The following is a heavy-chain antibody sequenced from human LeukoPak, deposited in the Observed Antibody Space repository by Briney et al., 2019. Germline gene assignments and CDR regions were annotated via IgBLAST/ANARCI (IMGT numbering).Heavy chain of an antibody. CDR2: IYSGGST. D-gene: IGHD6-13*01. CDR1: GFTVSSNY. V-gene: IGHV3-53*01. Sequence: GGSLRLSCAASGFTVSSNYMSWVRQAPGKGLEWVSVIYSGGSTYYADSVKGRFTISRDNSKNTLYLQMNSLRAEDTAVYYCARVKGYRAAAGMGDAFDIWGQGTMVTVSS. J-gene: IGHJ3*02. CDR3: ARVKGYRAAAGMGDAFDI.